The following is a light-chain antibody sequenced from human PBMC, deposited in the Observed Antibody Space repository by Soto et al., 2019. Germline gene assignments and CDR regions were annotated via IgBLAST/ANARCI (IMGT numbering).Light chain of an antibody. CDR2: GAS. V-gene: IGKV3-20*01. Sequence: ENVLTQSPAILSLSPGDRATLSCSASQTVSSNFLAWYQQRPAQAPRLLIHGASTRATGITDRFSGSVSGTDFTLIISGLEPEDFAVYYCQQYGTSPATFGQGTKVDIK. CDR3: QQYGTSPAT. J-gene: IGKJ1*01. CDR1: QTVSSNF.